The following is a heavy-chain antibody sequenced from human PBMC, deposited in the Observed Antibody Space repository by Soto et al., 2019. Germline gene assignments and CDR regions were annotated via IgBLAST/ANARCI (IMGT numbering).Heavy chain of an antibody. CDR3: RSGYDY. CDR2: IKSKNDGGTT. J-gene: IGHJ4*02. CDR1: GFNVNNAW. Sequence: EVQLVVSGGGLVKPGGSLRLSCAVSGFNVNNAWMNWVRQAPGKGLEWVGRIKSKNDGGTTDYAAPVKGRFTISRDDSKNTVYLQMDSLQSEDTAVYYCRSGYDYWGQGTPVTVSS. D-gene: IGHD3-22*01. V-gene: IGHV3-15*07.